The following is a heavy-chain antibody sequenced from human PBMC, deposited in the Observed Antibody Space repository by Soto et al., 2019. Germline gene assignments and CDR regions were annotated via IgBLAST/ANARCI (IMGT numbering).Heavy chain of an antibody. V-gene: IGHV4-34*01. CDR2: INHSGST. J-gene: IGHJ4*02. Sequence: SETLSLTCAVYGGSFSGYYWSWIRQPPGKGLEWIGEINHSGSTNYNPSLKSRVTISVDTSKNQFSLKLSSVTAADTAVYYCASLTPTTTGVVDLDYWGQGTLVTVSS. CDR1: GGSFSGYY. CDR3: ASLTPTTTGVVDLDY. D-gene: IGHD2-15*01.